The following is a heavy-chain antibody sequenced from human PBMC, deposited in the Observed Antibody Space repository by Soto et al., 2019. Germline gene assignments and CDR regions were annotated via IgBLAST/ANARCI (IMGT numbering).Heavy chain of an antibody. CDR1: GYTFTSYY. J-gene: IGHJ6*04. CDR3: ACCSAALWFGELLFRSPPDYYYYGMDV. CDR2: INPSGGST. Sequence: ASVKVSCKASGYTFTSYYMHWVRQAPGQGLEWMGIINPSGGSTSYAQKFQGRVTMTRDTSTSTVYMELSSLRSEDTAVYYWACCSAALWFGELLFRSPPDYYYYGMDVWGKGTTVTVSS. V-gene: IGHV1-46*01. D-gene: IGHD3-10*01.